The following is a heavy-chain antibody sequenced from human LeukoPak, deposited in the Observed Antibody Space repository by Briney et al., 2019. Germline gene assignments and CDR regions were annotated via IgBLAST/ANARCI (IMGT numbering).Heavy chain of an antibody. CDR3: ARQIGAPGFDY. J-gene: IGHJ4*02. Sequence: SETLSLTCTVSGGSISSSNYYWGWIRQPPGKGLEWIGSIYQSGNTYCNPSLKSRVTIFVDTAKNQFSLRLNSVTAADTAVYYCARQIGAPGFDYWGQGTLVTVSS. CDR2: IYQSGNT. CDR1: GGSISSSNYY. D-gene: IGHD3-10*01. V-gene: IGHV4-39*01.